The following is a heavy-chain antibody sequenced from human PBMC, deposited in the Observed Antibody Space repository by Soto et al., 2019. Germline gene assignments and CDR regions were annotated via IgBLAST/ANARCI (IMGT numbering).Heavy chain of an antibody. V-gene: IGHV1-18*01. J-gene: IGHJ5*02. D-gene: IGHD3-3*01. Sequence: ASVKVSCKASGYTFTSYGISWVRQAPGQGLEWMGWISAYNGNTNYAQKLQGRVTLTTDTSTSTAYMELRSLRSDDTAVYYCAREDTYYDFWSGYYKGTYGWFDPWGQGTLVTVSS. CDR2: ISAYNGNT. CDR1: GYTFTSYG. CDR3: AREDTYYDFWSGYYKGTYGWFDP.